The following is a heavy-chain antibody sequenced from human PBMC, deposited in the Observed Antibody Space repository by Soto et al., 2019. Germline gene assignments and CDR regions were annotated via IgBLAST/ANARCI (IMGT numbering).Heavy chain of an antibody. CDR1: GGSISSYY. Sequence: QVQLQESGPGLVKPSETLSLTCTVSGGSISSYYWSWIRQPPGKGLEWIGYIYYSGSTNYNPSLKSRVTISVDTSKNQFSLKLSSVTAADTAVYYCARAYDSSGYPMGWFDPWGQGTLVTVSS. J-gene: IGHJ5*02. CDR3: ARAYDSSGYPMGWFDP. D-gene: IGHD3-22*01. V-gene: IGHV4-59*01. CDR2: IYYSGST.